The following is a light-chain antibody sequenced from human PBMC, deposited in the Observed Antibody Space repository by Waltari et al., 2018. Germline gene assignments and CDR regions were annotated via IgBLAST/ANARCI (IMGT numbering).Light chain of an antibody. CDR1: QSVSRT. Sequence: EIVLTQSPGTLSLSPGERATLSCRASQSVSRTLAWYQQKPGQAPRLLIYDASSRATGILDRFSGSGSGTDFSLTISRLEPEDFAVYYCQKYGSLPATFGQGTKVEIK. V-gene: IGKV3-20*01. CDR3: QKYGSLPAT. CDR2: DAS. J-gene: IGKJ1*01.